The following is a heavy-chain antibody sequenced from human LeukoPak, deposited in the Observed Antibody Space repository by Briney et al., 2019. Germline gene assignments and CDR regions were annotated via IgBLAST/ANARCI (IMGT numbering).Heavy chain of an antibody. J-gene: IGHJ4*02. Sequence: GASVKVSCEASGGTFSSYAISWVRQAPGQGLEWMGGIIPIFGTANYAQKFQGRVTITTDESTSTAYMELSSLRSEDTAVYYCARGYVDIVATQYYFDYWGQGTLVTVSS. D-gene: IGHD5-12*01. V-gene: IGHV1-69*05. CDR2: IIPIFGTA. CDR3: ARGYVDIVATQYYFDY. CDR1: GGTFSSYA.